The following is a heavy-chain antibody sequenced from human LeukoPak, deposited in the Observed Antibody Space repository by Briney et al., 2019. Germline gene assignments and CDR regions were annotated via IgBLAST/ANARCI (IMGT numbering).Heavy chain of an antibody. CDR1: GGTFSSYA. D-gene: IGHD6-19*01. CDR2: IIPIFGTA. J-gene: IGHJ6*03. CDR3: ARGQWTRDYYYYYMDV. V-gene: IGHV1-69*01. Sequence: GSSVKVSCKACGGTFSSYAISWVRQATGQGLEWMGGIIPIFGTANYAQKFQGRVTITADESTSIAYLELSSLRSDDTAVYYCARGQWTRDYYYYYMDVWGKGTTVTVSS.